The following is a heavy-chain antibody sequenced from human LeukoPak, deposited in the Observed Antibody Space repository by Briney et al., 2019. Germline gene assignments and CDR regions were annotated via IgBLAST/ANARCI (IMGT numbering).Heavy chain of an antibody. Sequence: TGGSLRLSCAASGFTFISYEMNWVRQAPGKGLEWVSYISTSGTTIYYADSVKGRFTTSRDNAKNSLYLQMNSLRAEDTAVYYCARKGGYGLDFDYWGQGTLVTVSS. CDR1: GFTFISYE. J-gene: IGHJ4*02. D-gene: IGHD5-18*01. CDR2: ISTSGTTI. CDR3: ARKGGYGLDFDY. V-gene: IGHV3-48*03.